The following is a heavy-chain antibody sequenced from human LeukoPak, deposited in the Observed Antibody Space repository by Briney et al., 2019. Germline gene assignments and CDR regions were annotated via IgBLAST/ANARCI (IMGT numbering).Heavy chain of an antibody. D-gene: IGHD3-22*01. CDR1: GYTFTGYY. J-gene: IGHJ4*02. V-gene: IGHV1-2*02. CDR3: ASMDSSGYYQFDY. Sequence: ASVKVSCKASGYTFTGYYMHWVRQAPGQGLEWMGWINPNSGGTNYAQKLQGRVTMTTDTSTSTAYMELRSLRSDDTAVYYCASMDSSGYYQFDYWGQGTLVTVSS. CDR2: INPNSGGT.